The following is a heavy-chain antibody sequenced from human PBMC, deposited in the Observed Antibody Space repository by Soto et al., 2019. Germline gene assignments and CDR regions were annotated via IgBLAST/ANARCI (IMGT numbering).Heavy chain of an antibody. CDR3: ARGELLWFGELLR. Sequence: QVQLVQSGAEVKKPGASVKVSCKASGYTFTSYEINWVRQATGQGLEWMGWMNPNSGDTGYAQKFQGRVTMARNTSTSTAYLEPSSLRSEDTAVYYCARGELLWFGELLRWGQGTLVTVSS. D-gene: IGHD3-10*01. J-gene: IGHJ4*02. V-gene: IGHV1-8*01. CDR2: MNPNSGDT. CDR1: GYTFTSYE.